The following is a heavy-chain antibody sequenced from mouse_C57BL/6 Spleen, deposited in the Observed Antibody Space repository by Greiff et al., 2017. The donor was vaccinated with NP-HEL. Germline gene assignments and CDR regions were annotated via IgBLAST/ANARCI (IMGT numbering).Heavy chain of an antibody. Sequence: VQLQESGAELVKPGASVKLSCKASGYTFTSYWMHWVKQRPGRGLEWIGRIDPNSGGTKFNEKFKSKATLTVDKPSSTAYMQLSSLTSEDSAVYYCARPIYYDYDGDYYAMDYWGQGTSVTVSS. CDR3: ARPIYYDYDGDYYAMDY. CDR2: IDPNSGGT. D-gene: IGHD2-4*01. CDR1: GYTFTSYW. J-gene: IGHJ4*01. V-gene: IGHV1-72*01.